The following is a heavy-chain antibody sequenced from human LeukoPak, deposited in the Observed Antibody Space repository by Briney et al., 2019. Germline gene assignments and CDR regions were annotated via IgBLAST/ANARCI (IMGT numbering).Heavy chain of an antibody. J-gene: IGHJ3*02. V-gene: IGHV4-39*07. CDR2: IYHSGST. CDR3: ARVFRAGGFGAFDI. D-gene: IGHD3-10*01. CDR1: GGSISNSSYY. Sequence: PSETLSLTCTVSGGSISNSSYYWGWIRQPPGKGLEWIGSIYHSGSTYYNPSLKSRVTIPVDTSKNQFSLKLSSVTAADTAVYYCARVFRAGGFGAFDIWGQGTMVTVSS.